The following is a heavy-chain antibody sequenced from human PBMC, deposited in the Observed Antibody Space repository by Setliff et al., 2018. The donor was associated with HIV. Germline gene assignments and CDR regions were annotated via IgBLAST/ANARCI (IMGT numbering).Heavy chain of an antibody. CDR3: ARQIETYYYASSGYPAYFDY. CDR2: IYHSGST. D-gene: IGHD3-22*01. V-gene: IGHV4-39*01. CDR1: GGSISSSSYY. J-gene: IGHJ4*02. Sequence: SETLSLTCTVSGGSISSSSYYWGWIRQPPGKGLEWIGSIYHSGSTYSNPSLKSRVTLSVDTSKNQFSLKLSSVTAADTAMYYCARQIETYYYASSGYPAYFDYWGQGTLVTVSS.